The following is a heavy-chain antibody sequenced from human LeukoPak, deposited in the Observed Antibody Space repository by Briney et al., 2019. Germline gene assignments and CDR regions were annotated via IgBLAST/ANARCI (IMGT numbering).Heavy chain of an antibody. D-gene: IGHD3-3*01. Sequence: ASVKVSCKASGYTFTSYGISWVRQAPGQGLEWMGWISAYNGNTNYAQKLQGRVTMSTDTSTSTGYMELRSLRSDDTAVYYCARTYYDFWSGYYSHEGNPFDYWGQGTLVTVSS. CDR3: ARTYYDFWSGYYSHEGNPFDY. CDR1: GYTFTSYG. CDR2: ISAYNGNT. V-gene: IGHV1-18*01. J-gene: IGHJ4*02.